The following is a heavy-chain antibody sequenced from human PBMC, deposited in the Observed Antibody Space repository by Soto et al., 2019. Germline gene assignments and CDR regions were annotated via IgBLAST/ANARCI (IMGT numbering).Heavy chain of an antibody. J-gene: IGHJ1*01. D-gene: IGHD3-22*01. CDR1: GGSISSGGYY. Sequence: QVQLQESGPGLVKPSQTLSLTCTVSGGSISSGGYYWSWIRQLPGKGLEWIGYISYSGSTYYNPSLKSRVTISVDTSKNQVSLKLSSVTAADTAVYYGAREAYYDSSAYAALGFQHWGQGTLVTVSS. CDR3: AREAYYDSSAYAALGFQH. V-gene: IGHV4-31*03. CDR2: ISYSGST.